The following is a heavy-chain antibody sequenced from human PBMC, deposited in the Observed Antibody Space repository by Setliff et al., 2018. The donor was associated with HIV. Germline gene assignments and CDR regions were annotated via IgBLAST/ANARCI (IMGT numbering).Heavy chain of an antibody. D-gene: IGHD5-12*01. CDR1: GFTFSSYE. CDR3: ARDWRHGYDLNFDY. CDR2: ITGSSDTI. J-gene: IGHJ4*02. Sequence: GGSLRLSCAASGFTFSSYEMDWFRQAPGKGLEWVSYITGSSDTIYYADSVKGRFTISRDNAKNSLYLQMNTLRAEDTAVYYCARDWRHGYDLNFDYWGQGTLVTVSS. V-gene: IGHV3-48*03.